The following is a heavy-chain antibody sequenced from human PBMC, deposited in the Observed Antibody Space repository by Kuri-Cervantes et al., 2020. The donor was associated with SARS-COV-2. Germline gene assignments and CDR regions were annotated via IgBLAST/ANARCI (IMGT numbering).Heavy chain of an antibody. CDR1: GFTFDDYA. CDR3: ARGWRYYDSSGYYYYFDY. D-gene: IGHD3-22*01. CDR2: ISWNSGSI. Sequence: GGSLRLSCAASGFTFDDYAMHWVRQAPGKGLEWVSGISWNSGSIGYADSVKGRFTISRDNAKNSLYLQMNSLRAGDTALYYCARGWRYYDSSGYYYYFDYWGQGTLVTVSS. V-gene: IGHV3-9*01. J-gene: IGHJ4*02.